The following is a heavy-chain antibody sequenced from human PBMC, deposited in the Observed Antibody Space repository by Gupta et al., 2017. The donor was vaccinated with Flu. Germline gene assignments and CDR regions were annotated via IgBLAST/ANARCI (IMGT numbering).Heavy chain of an antibody. J-gene: IGHJ4*02. V-gene: IGHV1-46*01. D-gene: IGHD3-16*01. CDR3: ARGGRAGYIYFDY. CDR1: GYTFTSYY. Sequence: QVQLVQSGAELKKSGASVKVSCKACGYTFTSYYMHWVRQAPGQGLELMGIINPSGGSTSDAQKCQVRVTMNRDTSMSTVNMEMRSRRYKDTAVYDCARGGRAGYIYFDYWGQGTLVTVSS. CDR2: INPSGGST.